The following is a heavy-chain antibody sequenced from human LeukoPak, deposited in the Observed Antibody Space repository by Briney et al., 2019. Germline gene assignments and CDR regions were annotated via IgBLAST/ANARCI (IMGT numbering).Heavy chain of an antibody. J-gene: IGHJ4*02. CDR3: ARAFSASSSTIDY. D-gene: IGHD6-6*01. CDR1: GYIFTNYD. Sequence: ASVTVSCKTSGYIFTNYDINWVRQAPGQGPEWMGWVSGGKGNTKYSEKFQGRITITRDTSATTAYLELSSLRSEDSTVYFCARAFSASSSTIDYWGQGTLVIVSP. CDR2: VSGGKGNT. V-gene: IGHV1-3*01.